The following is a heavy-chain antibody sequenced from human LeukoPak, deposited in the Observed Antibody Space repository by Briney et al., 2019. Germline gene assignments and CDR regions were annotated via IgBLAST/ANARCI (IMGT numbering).Heavy chain of an antibody. V-gene: IGHV3-30-3*01. CDR1: GFTFSSYA. CDR3: ARDRGRMITFGGVIVN. D-gene: IGHD3-16*02. J-gene: IGHJ4*02. CDR2: ISYDGSNK. Sequence: GGSLRLSCAASGFTFSSYAMHWVRQAPGKGLEWVAVISYDGSNKYYADSVKGRFTISRDNSKNTLYLQMNSLRAEDTAVYYCARDRGRMITFGGVIVNWGQGTLVTVSS.